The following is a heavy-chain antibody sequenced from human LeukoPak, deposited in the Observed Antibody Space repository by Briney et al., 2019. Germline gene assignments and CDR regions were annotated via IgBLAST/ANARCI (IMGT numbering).Heavy chain of an antibody. V-gene: IGHV1-2*02. CDR3: ASPGGGVAGHFDY. CDR2: INPNSGGT. Sequence: ASVKVSCKASGYTFTGYYMHWVRQAPGQGLEWMGWINPNSGGTNYAQKFQGRVTMTRDTSISTAYMELSRLRSDDTAMYCCASPGGGVAGHFDYWGQGTRVTVSS. D-gene: IGHD6-19*01. J-gene: IGHJ4*02. CDR1: GYTFTGYY.